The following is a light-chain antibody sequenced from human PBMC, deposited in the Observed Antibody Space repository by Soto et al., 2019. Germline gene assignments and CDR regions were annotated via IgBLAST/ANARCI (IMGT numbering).Light chain of an antibody. J-gene: IGLJ1*01. Sequence: QSVLTQPASVSGSPGQSITISCTGTSGDVGGYNYVSWYQQHPAKAPKLMIYDVSNRPSGVSNRFSGSKSGNTASLTISGLQAEDEADYYCSSYASSSTPYVFGTGTKVTVL. CDR1: SGDVGGYNY. CDR3: SSYASSSTPYV. CDR2: DVS. V-gene: IGLV2-14*01.